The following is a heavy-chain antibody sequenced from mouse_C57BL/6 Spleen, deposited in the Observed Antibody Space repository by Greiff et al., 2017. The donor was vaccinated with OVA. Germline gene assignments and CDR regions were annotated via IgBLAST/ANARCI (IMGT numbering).Heavy chain of an antibody. Sequence: QVQLQQSGAELARPGASVKLSCKASGYTFTSYGISWVKQRTGQGLEWIGEIYPRSGNTYYNEKFKGKATLTADKSTSTAYMELRSLTSEDSAVYFCARLNYCYNEAWFAYWGQGTLVTVSA. V-gene: IGHV1-81*01. CDR3: ARLNYCYNEAWFAY. J-gene: IGHJ3*01. D-gene: IGHD2-12*01. CDR1: GYTFTSYG. CDR2: IYPRSGNT.